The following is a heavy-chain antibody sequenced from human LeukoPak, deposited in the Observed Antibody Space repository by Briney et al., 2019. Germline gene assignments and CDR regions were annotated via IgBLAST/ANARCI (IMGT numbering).Heavy chain of an antibody. J-gene: IGHJ4*02. Sequence: ASVKVSCKASGYTFTGYYMHWVRQAPGQGLEWMGWINPNSGGTNYAQKFQGRVTITADESTSTAYMELSSLRSEDTVVYYCARDLGYYDSSGYYYWGQGTLVTVSS. D-gene: IGHD3-22*01. CDR3: ARDLGYYDSSGYYY. V-gene: IGHV1-2*01. CDR2: INPNSGGT. CDR1: GYTFTGYY.